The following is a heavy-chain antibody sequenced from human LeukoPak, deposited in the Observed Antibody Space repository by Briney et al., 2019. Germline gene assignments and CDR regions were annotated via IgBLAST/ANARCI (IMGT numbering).Heavy chain of an antibody. CDR1: GFTFSSYG. Sequence: PGRSLRLSCAASGFTFSSYGMHWVRQAPGEGLEWVAVISYDGSNKYYADSVKGRFTISRDNSKNTLYLQMNSLRAEDTAVYYCAKDRSSGRNGMGVWGKGTTVTVSS. CDR2: ISYDGSNK. J-gene: IGHJ6*04. CDR3: AKDRSSGRNGMGV. V-gene: IGHV3-30*18. D-gene: IGHD6-25*01.